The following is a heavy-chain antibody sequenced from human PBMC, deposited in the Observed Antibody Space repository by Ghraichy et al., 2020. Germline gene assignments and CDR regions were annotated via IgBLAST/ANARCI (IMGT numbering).Heavy chain of an antibody. J-gene: IGHJ6*02. Sequence: GESLRLSCAASGFTFSSYDMHWVRQATGKGLEWVSAIGTAGDTYYPGSVKGRFTISRENAKNSLYLRMNSLRAGDTAVYYCARARDRCSSSWYGPDGMDVWGQGTTVTVSS. D-gene: IGHD6-13*01. CDR1: GFTFSSYD. CDR2: IGTAGDT. V-gene: IGHV3-13*01. CDR3: ARARDRCSSSWYGPDGMDV.